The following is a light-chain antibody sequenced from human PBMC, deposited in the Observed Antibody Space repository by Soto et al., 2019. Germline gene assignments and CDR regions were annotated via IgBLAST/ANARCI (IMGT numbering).Light chain of an antibody. CDR1: QSISSW. J-gene: IGKJ1*01. Sequence: DIQITQSPSTLSASVGDRVTITCRASQSISSWLAWFQQKPGKAPKLLIYDASTLESGVPSRFSGSGSGTEFTLTISSLRPDDFATYYCQQYNYYRTFGQGTKVDIK. CDR3: QQYNYYRT. V-gene: IGKV1-5*01. CDR2: DAS.